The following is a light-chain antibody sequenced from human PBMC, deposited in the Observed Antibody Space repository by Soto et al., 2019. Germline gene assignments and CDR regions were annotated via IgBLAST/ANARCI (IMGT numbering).Light chain of an antibody. V-gene: IGKV1-39*01. CDR3: QQSYSTPWT. CDR1: QSISNY. J-gene: IGKJ1*01. Sequence: DIQVTQSPSSLSASVGDRVTITCRASQSISNYLNWYQQKPGKAPNLLIYAASSLQSGVPSRFSGSGSGTDFTLTISSLQPEDFATCYCQQSYSTPWTFGQGTKVDIK. CDR2: AAS.